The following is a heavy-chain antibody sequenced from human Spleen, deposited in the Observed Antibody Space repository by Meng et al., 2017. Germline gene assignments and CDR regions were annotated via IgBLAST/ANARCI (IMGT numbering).Heavy chain of an antibody. J-gene: IGHJ6*02. D-gene: IGHD4-17*01. CDR1: GFTVSSNY. V-gene: IGHV3-53*05. CDR2: IYSGGST. CDR3: AKDHRVYGDYDYHYGMDV. Sequence: GESLKISCAASGFTVSSNYMSWVRQAPGKGLEWVSVIYSGGSTYYADSVKGRFTISRDNSKNTLYLQMNSLRAEDTAVYYCAKDHRVYGDYDYHYGMDVWGQGTTVTVSS.